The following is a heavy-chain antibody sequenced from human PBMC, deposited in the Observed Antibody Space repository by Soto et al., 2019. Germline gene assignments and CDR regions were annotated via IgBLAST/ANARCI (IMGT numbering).Heavy chain of an antibody. CDR3: AGDSGYDAGDFDY. Sequence: ASVKVSCKASGYTFTSYAMHWVRQAPGQRLEWMGWINAGNGNTKYSQKFQGRVTITRDKSTSTAYMELSSLRSEDTAVYYCAGDSGYDAGDFDYWGQGTLVTVSS. D-gene: IGHD5-12*01. V-gene: IGHV1-3*01. J-gene: IGHJ4*02. CDR2: INAGNGNT. CDR1: GYTFTSYA.